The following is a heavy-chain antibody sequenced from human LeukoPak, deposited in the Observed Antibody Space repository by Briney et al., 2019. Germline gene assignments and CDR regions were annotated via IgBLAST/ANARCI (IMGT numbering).Heavy chain of an antibody. J-gene: IGHJ4*02. CDR2: INSDGGTI. D-gene: IGHD3-10*01. Sequence: GGSLRLSCAASGVTFSSSWMHCVRQAPGKGLVWVSRINSDGGTITYADSVKGRFPISRDNANNTLFLQMNSLTGEETALYYYTKSGIGRLDYWGQGTLVIVSS. CDR3: TKSGIGRLDY. V-gene: IGHV3-74*01. CDR1: GVTFSSSW.